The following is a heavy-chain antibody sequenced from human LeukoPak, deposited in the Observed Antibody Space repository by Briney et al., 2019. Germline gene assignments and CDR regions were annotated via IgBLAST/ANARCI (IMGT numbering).Heavy chain of an antibody. D-gene: IGHD5-18*01. Sequence: GGSLRLSCAASGFTFSNAWMSWVRQAPGGGLEWVGRIKSKTNGGTTDYAAPVKGRFTISRDDSKNTLYLQMNSLKTEDTAVYYCTTDVTAMVFRGYWGPGTLVTVSS. CDR1: GFTFSNAW. CDR2: IKSKTNGGTT. CDR3: TTDVTAMVFRGY. J-gene: IGHJ4*02. V-gene: IGHV3-15*01.